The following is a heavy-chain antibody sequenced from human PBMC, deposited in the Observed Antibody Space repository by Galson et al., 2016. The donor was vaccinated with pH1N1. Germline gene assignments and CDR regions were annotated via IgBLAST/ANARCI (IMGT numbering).Heavy chain of an antibody. Sequence: SLRLSCAASGFTFSSYSMNWVRLAPGKGLEWVSSISSSSSYIYYADSVKGRFTISRDNAKNSLYLQMNSLRAEDTAVYYCARRVYYYDSSGPIDYWGQGTLVTVSS. V-gene: IGHV3-21*01. CDR3: ARRVYYYDSSGPIDY. CDR2: ISSSSSYI. J-gene: IGHJ4*02. CDR1: GFTFSSYS. D-gene: IGHD3-22*01.